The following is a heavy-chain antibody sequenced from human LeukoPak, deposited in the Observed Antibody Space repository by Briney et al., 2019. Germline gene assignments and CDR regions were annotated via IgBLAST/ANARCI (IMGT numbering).Heavy chain of an antibody. J-gene: IGHJ4*02. Sequence: PGGSLRPSCAASGFTFSSYEMNWVRQAPGKGLEWVSYISSSGSTIYYADSVKGRFTISRDNSKNTLYLQMNSLRAEDTAVYYCAIDRVGYCSGGSCPYYFDYWGQGTLVTVSS. CDR1: GFTFSSYE. V-gene: IGHV3-48*03. D-gene: IGHD2-15*01. CDR2: ISSSGSTI. CDR3: AIDRVGYCSGGSCPYYFDY.